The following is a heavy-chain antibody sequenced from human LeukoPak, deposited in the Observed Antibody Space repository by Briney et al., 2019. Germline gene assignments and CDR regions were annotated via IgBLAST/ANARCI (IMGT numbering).Heavy chain of an antibody. V-gene: IGHV3-23*01. Sequence: GGSLRLSCAASGFTFSSYAMSWVCQAPGKGLEWVSAISGSGGSTYYADSVKGRFTISRDNSKNTLYLQMNSLRAEDTAVYYCANPLIVATIKIKQAQEAFDYWGQGTLVTVSS. J-gene: IGHJ4*02. CDR3: ANPLIVATIKIKQAQEAFDY. D-gene: IGHD5-12*01. CDR2: ISGSGGST. CDR1: GFTFSSYA.